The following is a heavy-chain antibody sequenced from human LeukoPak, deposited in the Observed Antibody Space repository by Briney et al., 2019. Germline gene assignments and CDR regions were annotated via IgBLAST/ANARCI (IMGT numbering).Heavy chain of an antibody. J-gene: IGHJ4*02. CDR3: AIRPPGIQLWSHLN. V-gene: IGHV4-30-2*01. D-gene: IGHD5-18*01. CDR1: GGSISSGGYS. Sequence: SETLSLTCAVSGGSISSGGYSWSWIRQPPGKGLEWIGYTYHSGSTYYNPSLKSRVTISVDTSKNQFSLKLSSVTAADTAVYYCAIRPPGIQLWSHLNWGQGTLVTVSS. CDR2: TYHSGST.